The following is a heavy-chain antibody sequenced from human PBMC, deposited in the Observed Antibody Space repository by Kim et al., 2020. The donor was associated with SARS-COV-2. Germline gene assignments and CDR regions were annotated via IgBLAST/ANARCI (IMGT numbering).Heavy chain of an antibody. CDR1: GFTFSNYG. D-gene: IGHD2-2*01. Sequence: GGSLRLSSAASGFTFSNYGMHWVRQPPGKGLEWVTLLSYDGSKKYYADSVKGRFTISRDNSKNTLYLQMNSLRAEDTAVYYCAKDMTQYCSSTSCHNSF. CDR2: LSYDGSKK. CDR3: AKDMTQYCSSTSCHNSF. J-gene: IGHJ3*01. V-gene: IGHV3-30*18.